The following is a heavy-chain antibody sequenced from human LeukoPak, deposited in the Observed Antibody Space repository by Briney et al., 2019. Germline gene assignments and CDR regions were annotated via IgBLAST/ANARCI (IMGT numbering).Heavy chain of an antibody. CDR2: IRYDGNDK. Sequence: GGSLRLSCAASGFTFSYYGMHWVRQAPGKGLERVAFIRYDGNDKFYADSVKGRFTISRDTSKNTLYLQMNSLRTEDTAVYYCAKDLMRDRWFGESWGQGTLVTVSS. D-gene: IGHD3-10*01. CDR1: GFTFSYYG. V-gene: IGHV3-30*02. J-gene: IGHJ5*02. CDR3: AKDLMRDRWFGES.